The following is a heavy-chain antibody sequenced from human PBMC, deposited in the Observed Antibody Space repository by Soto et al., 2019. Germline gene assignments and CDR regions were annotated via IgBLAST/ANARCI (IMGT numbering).Heavy chain of an antibody. V-gene: IGHV1-2*02. CDR3: ARSDKDMAAPSYGMDV. CDR1: GYAFTDYY. Sequence: GASVKVSCNASGYAFTDYYMHWVRQAPRQGLEWMGWINSKCVGTNLAQRFKGGVTMTRDMSIRTTPLEVSRLRSDDTVIFYCARSDKDMAAPSYGMDVWGEGTKVDVS. J-gene: IGHJ6*02. CDR2: INSKCVGT. D-gene: IGHD5-18*01.